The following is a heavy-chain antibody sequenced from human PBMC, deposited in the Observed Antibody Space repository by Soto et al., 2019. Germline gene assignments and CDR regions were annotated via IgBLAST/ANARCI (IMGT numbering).Heavy chain of an antibody. V-gene: IGHV1-18*01. CDR3: ARGAYYGSGSYYHLDY. D-gene: IGHD3-10*01. J-gene: IGHJ4*02. Sequence: PSGKVCCKAAGYSFTSYGISWVRQAPGQGLEWMGWISAYNGNTNYAQKLQGRVTMTTDTSTSTAYMELRSLRSDDTAVYYCARGAYYGSGSYYHLDYWGQGTLVTVSS. CDR2: ISAYNGNT. CDR1: GYSFTSYG.